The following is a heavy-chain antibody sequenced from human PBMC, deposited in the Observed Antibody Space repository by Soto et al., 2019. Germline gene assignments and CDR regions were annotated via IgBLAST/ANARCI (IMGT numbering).Heavy chain of an antibody. V-gene: IGHV3-33*01. CDR1: GFTFTNYG. D-gene: IGHD1-26*01. CDR2: IWYDGSNK. CDR3: TRDPYGGSRYYFDS. Sequence: QVQLVESGGCVVQPGRSLRLSCAASGFTFTNYGMHWVRQAPGKGLEWVAVIWYDGSNKYYADSVKGRFTISKDNSQNTLYLQMNNLRAEDTAMYYCTRDPYGGSRYYFDSWGQGTLVTVSS. J-gene: IGHJ4*02.